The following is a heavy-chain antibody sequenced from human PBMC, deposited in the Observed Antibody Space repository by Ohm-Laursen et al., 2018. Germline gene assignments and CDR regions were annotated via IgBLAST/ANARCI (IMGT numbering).Heavy chain of an antibody. CDR3: TARGFTGAFDI. CDR2: IKSKTDGGTT. J-gene: IGHJ3*02. D-gene: IGHD1-14*01. CDR1: GFTFSSYG. V-gene: IGHV3-15*01. Sequence: SLRLSCAASGFTFSSYGMHWVRQAPGKGLEWVGRIKSKTDGGTTDYAAPVKGRFTISRDDSKNTLYLQMNSLKTEDTAVYYCTARGFTGAFDIWGQGTMVTVSS.